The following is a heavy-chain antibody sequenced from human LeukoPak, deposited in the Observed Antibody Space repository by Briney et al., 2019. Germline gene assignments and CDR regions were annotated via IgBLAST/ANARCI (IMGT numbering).Heavy chain of an antibody. CDR3: ARRIAVSGARGNWYFDL. Sequence: SETLSLTCAVYSGSFSGYYWSWIRQHPGKGLEWIGEINHSGSTNYNPSLKSRVTISVDTSKNHFSLKLSSVTAADTAVYYCARRIAVSGARGNWYFDLWGRGTLVTVSS. V-gene: IGHV4-34*01. CDR2: INHSGST. CDR1: SGSFSGYY. J-gene: IGHJ2*01. D-gene: IGHD6-19*01.